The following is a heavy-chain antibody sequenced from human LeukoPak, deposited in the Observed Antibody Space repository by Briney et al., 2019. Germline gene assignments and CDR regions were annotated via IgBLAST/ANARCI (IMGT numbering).Heavy chain of an antibody. Sequence: GGSLRLSCAASGFTFDDYAMHWVRQAPGKGLEWVSGISWSSGSIGYADSVKGRFTISRDNAKNSLYLQMNSLRAEDMALYYCAKGARGTYYYYMDVWGKGTTVTVSS. CDR2: ISWSSGSI. D-gene: IGHD3-10*01. CDR1: GFTFDDYA. J-gene: IGHJ6*03. CDR3: AKGARGTYYYYMDV. V-gene: IGHV3-9*03.